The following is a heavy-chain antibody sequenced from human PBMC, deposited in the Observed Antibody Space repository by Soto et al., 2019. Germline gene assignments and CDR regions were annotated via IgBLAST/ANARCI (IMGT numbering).Heavy chain of an antibody. CDR1: GGTFSDYA. D-gene: IGHD6-6*01. Sequence: GASVKFSCKASGGTFSDYAVSWVRQAPGQGLEWVGGISAFYGTTNYAQKFQGRVTMTTDTSTSTAYMELRSLRSDDTAVYYCARAEYSSSADLFDYWGQGTLVTSPQ. CDR2: ISAFYGTT. V-gene: IGHV1-18*01. J-gene: IGHJ4*02. CDR3: ARAEYSSSADLFDY.